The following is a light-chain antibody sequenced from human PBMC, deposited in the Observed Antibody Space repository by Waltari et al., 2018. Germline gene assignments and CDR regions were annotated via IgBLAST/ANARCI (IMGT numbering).Light chain of an antibody. CDR3: MQGTRWPYT. J-gene: IGKJ2*01. Sequence: VMTQSPVSLSVTLGQAPSISRKSSQSLVPDNGNTYLKCFHQRPGQSPRRLIYWVFNRDSGVPDRFSGSGSGTDFTLRISRVEAEDVGVYYCMQGTRWPYTFGQGTQLDIK. CDR2: WVF. V-gene: IGKV2-30*02. CDR1: QSLVPDNGNTY.